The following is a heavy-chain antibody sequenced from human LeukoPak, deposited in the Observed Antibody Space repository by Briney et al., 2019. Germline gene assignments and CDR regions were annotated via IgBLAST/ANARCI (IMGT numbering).Heavy chain of an antibody. Sequence: VASVKVSCKASGYIFTNYGISWVRQAPGQGLEWMGWISGYNGHTKYAQKFQGRVTMTTDTSTSTAYMELRSLRSDDTAVYFCARDLTHRRNYDNSGYQIVPAFWGQGTLVTVSS. V-gene: IGHV1-18*01. CDR1: GYIFTNYG. D-gene: IGHD3-22*01. CDR2: ISGYNGHT. J-gene: IGHJ4*02. CDR3: ARDLTHRRNYDNSGYQIVPAF.